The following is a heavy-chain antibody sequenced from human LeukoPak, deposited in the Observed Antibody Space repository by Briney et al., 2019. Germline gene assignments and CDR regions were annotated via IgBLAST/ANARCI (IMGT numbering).Heavy chain of an antibody. CDR3: ASSRAVYDSSAYYSPGFDY. J-gene: IGHJ4*02. D-gene: IGHD3-22*01. Sequence: SETLSLTCTVSGGSISSSSYYWGWIRQPPGKGLEWIGSIYYSGSPYYNPSLKSRVTISVDTSKNQFSLKLSSVTAADTAVYYCASSRAVYDSSAYYSPGFDYWGQGTLVTVSS. CDR1: GGSISSSSYY. CDR2: IYYSGSP. V-gene: IGHV4-39*01.